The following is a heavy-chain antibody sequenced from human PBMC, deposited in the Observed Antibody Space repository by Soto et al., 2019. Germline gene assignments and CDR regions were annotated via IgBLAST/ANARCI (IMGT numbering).Heavy chain of an antibody. D-gene: IGHD5-12*01. V-gene: IGHV4-39*01. CDR1: GGSISSSSYY. Sequence: QLQLQESGPGLVKPSETLSLTCTVSGGSISSSSYYWGWIRQPPGKGLEWIGSIYYSGSTYYNPSLKSRVTISVDTSKNQFSLKLSSVTAADTAVYYCVKLVREMATIKLDYWGQGTLVTVSS. J-gene: IGHJ4*02. CDR2: IYYSGST. CDR3: VKLVREMATIKLDY.